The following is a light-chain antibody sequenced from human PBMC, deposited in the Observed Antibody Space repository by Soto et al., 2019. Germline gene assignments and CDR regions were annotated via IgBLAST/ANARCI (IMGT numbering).Light chain of an antibody. V-gene: IGLV2-23*01. CDR1: SSDVGSYNL. Sequence: QSALTQPACVSGSPGQSITISCTGTSSDVGSYNLVSWYQQHQGKAPKLMIYEGSKRPSGVSNRFSGSKSGNTASLTISGLQAEDEADYYCCSYAGSSTSVVFGGGTKLTVL. CDR2: EGS. CDR3: CSYAGSSTSVV. J-gene: IGLJ2*01.